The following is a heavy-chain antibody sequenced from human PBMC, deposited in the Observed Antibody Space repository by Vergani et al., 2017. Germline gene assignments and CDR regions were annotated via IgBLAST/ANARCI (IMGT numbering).Heavy chain of an antibody. V-gene: IGHV2-5*01. CDR1: GFSLSTSGVS. D-gene: IGHD6-6*01. J-gene: IGHJ5*02. CDR2: IYWNDDK. Sequence: QITLKESGPTLVTPTQTLTLTCTVSGFSLSTSGVSVAWIRQPPGKALDCLALIYWNDDKRYSPSLKSRLTITKDTSKNQVVLTMTNMDPADTATYCCAHRGLGIPGRRTSRFVINWFDPCVPGTLVTVSS. CDR3: AHRGLGIPGRRTSRFVINWFDP.